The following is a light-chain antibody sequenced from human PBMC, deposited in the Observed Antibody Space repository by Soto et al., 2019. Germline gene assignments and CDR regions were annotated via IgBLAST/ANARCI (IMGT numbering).Light chain of an antibody. Sequence: QSVLTQPASVSGSPGQSITISCTGTSSDVGGYNYVSWYQQHPGKAHKLMIYEVSNRPSGVSNRFSGSKSVNTASLTISGLHAEDEADYYCSSYTSSSTYVFGTGTKLTVL. CDR1: SSDVGGYNY. CDR2: EVS. J-gene: IGLJ1*01. V-gene: IGLV2-14*01. CDR3: SSYTSSSTYV.